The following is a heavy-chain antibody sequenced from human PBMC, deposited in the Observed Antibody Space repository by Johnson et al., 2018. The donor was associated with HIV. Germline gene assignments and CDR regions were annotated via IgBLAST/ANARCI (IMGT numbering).Heavy chain of an antibody. J-gene: IGHJ3*02. CDR3: AKDLNYGSGPVDI. CDR2: IYSGGST. CDR1: GFNVSDNY. D-gene: IGHD3-10*01. Sequence: LMLVESGGALVQPGGSLRLSCAGSGFNVSDNYMSCVRQAPGKGLEWVSVIYSGGSTFNAHSVKGRFTISRDNAKNTLYLQMNSLRAEDTAVYYCAKDLNYGSGPVDIWGQGTMVTVSS. V-gene: IGHV3-66*01.